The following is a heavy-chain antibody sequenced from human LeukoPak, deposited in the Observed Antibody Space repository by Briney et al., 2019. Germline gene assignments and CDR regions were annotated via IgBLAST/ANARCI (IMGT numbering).Heavy chain of an antibody. D-gene: IGHD6-6*01. CDR3: ARVLFSSIEVRPDYFDY. J-gene: IGHJ4*02. Sequence: SETLSLTCTVSGGSISPYYWSWIRQPPGKGLEWIGYIYYSGSTNYNPSLKSRVTISVDTSKNQFSLKLTSVTAADTAVYYCARVLFSSIEVRPDYFDYWGQGTLVTVSS. CDR1: GGSISPYY. V-gene: IGHV4-59*01. CDR2: IYYSGST.